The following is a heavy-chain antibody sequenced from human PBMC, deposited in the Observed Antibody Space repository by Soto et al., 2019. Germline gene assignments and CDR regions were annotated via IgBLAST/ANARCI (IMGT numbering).Heavy chain of an antibody. Sequence: LRLSCAASGFTFDDYAMHWVRQAPGKGLEWVSSISWISGTIGYADSVKGRFTISRDNAKNSLYLQMNSLRAEDAALYYCAKGNGKGSSSGGYDYWGQGTLVTVSS. D-gene: IGHD6-6*01. V-gene: IGHV3-9*01. CDR2: ISWISGTI. J-gene: IGHJ4*02. CDR3: AKGNGKGSSSGGYDY. CDR1: GFTFDDYA.